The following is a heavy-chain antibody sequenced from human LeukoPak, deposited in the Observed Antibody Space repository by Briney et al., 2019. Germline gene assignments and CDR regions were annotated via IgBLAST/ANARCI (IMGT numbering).Heavy chain of an antibody. CDR3: ARERGDYGDYAVDC. CDR1: GGSFSGYY. J-gene: IGHJ4*02. D-gene: IGHD4-17*01. V-gene: IGHV4-34*01. Sequence: PSEILSLTCAVYGGSFSGYYWSWIRQPPGKGLEWIGEINHSGSTNYNPSLKSRVTISVDTSKNQFSLKLSSVTAADTAVYYCARERGDYGDYAVDCWGQGTLVTVSS. CDR2: INHSGST.